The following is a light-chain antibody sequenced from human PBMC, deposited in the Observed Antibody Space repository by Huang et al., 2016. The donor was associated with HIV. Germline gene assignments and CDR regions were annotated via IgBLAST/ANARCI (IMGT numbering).Light chain of an antibody. V-gene: IGKV3-11*01. CDR3: QQRSSWWS. J-gene: IGKJ4*02. Sequence: EIVLTQSPATLSLFPVERATLSCRASQSVGVSLAWYQQRPGQAPRLLIYDSINRATGVPARFSGGGSGTDFALTIYGLEPEDFAVYYCQQRSSWWSFGRGTKVE. CDR2: DSI. CDR1: QSVGVS.